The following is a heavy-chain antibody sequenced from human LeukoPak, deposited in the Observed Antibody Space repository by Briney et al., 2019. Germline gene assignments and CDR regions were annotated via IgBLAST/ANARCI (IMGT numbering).Heavy chain of an antibody. Sequence: PGGSLRLSCAASGFTFSTYSMNWVRQAPGKGLEWVSSISSSSSYIYYAHSVKARFTISRDNAKNSLYLQMNSLRADDTAVYYCASGDYGDYAGPSGYWGQGTLVTVSS. CDR2: ISSSSSYI. D-gene: IGHD4-17*01. J-gene: IGHJ4*02. CDR1: GFTFSTYS. V-gene: IGHV3-21*01. CDR3: ASGDYGDYAGPSGY.